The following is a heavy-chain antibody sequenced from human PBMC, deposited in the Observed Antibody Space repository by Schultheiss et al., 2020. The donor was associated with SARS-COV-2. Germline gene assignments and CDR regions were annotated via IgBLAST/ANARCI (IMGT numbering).Heavy chain of an antibody. D-gene: IGHD3-16*02. CDR1: GYTFTGYY. CDR3: AKGTVTFGGVIGSMDV. V-gene: IGHV1-46*01. CDR2: INPSGGST. J-gene: IGHJ6*02. Sequence: ASVKVSCKASGYTFTGYYMHWVRQAPGQGLEWMGIINPSGGSTSYAQKFQGRVTMTRDTSTSTVYMELSSLRAEDTAVYYCAKGTVTFGGVIGSMDVWGQGTTVTVSS.